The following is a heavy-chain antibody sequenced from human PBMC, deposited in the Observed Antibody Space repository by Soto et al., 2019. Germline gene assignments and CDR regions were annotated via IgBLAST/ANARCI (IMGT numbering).Heavy chain of an antibody. CDR1: GCTFGSYA. J-gene: IGHJ4*02. CDR2: IIPVYGAA. V-gene: IGHV1-69*01. Sequence: QVQLVQSGAEVKKPGSSVKVSCKASGCTFGSYAFSWVRQAPGQGLEWMGGIIPVYGAAHYAQKFQGRVTITADESTSTAYMELSSLSSQDTAVYYCATALGCRSTSCTLDYWGQGTRVIVSS. CDR3: ATALGCRSTSCTLDY. D-gene: IGHD2-2*01.